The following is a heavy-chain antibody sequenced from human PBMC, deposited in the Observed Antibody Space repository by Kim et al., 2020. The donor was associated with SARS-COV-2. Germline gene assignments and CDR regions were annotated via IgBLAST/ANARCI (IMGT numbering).Heavy chain of an antibody. CDR3: ARDGGYRDGYNTPFLDY. D-gene: IGHD6-13*01. CDR2: INPSGGST. V-gene: IGHV1-46*01. J-gene: IGHJ4*02. Sequence: ASVKVSCKASGYTFTSYYMHWVRQAPGQGLEWMGIINPSGGSTSYAQKFQGRVTMTRDTSTSTVYMELSSLRSEDTAVYYCARDGGYRDGYNTPFLDYWGQGTLVTVSS. CDR1: GYTFTSYY.